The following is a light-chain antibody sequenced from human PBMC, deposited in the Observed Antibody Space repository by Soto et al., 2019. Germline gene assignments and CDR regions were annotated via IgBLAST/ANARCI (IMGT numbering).Light chain of an antibody. V-gene: IGKV3-15*01. CDR1: QSVRTS. CDR3: HQYDTWPPLT. Sequence: ETVMTQSPVTLSVSPGERVTLSCRASQSVRTSVAWYQQKPGQVPRLLIYGASARATGIPGRISGSGSGTEFTLTISSLQSEDFAVYYCHQYDTWPPLTFGGGTKVEMK. J-gene: IGKJ4*02. CDR2: GAS.